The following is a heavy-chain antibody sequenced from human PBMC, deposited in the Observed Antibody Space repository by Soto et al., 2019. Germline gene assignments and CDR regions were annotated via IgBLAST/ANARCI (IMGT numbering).Heavy chain of an antibody. Sequence: EVQLVESGGGLVQPGGSLRLSCAASGFTVSSNYMSWVRQAPGKGLEWDSVIYSGGSTYYADSVKGRFTISRDNSKNTLYLQMNRLRAEDTAVYYCAREDELLVFDYWGQGTLVTVSS. J-gene: IGHJ4*02. V-gene: IGHV3-66*01. CDR3: AREDELLVFDY. CDR2: IYSGGST. D-gene: IGHD6-19*01. CDR1: GFTVSSNY.